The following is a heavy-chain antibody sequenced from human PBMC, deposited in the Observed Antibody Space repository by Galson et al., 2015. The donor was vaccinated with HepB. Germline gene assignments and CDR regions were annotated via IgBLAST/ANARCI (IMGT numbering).Heavy chain of an antibody. CDR3: ARAWTSRPSTRQTDHFDY. Sequence: CAISGDSVSRKSTAWNWIRQSPSRGLEWLGRTYYRSQWYSEYSASVRGRMTISPDTSENQFSLHLSSVTPEDTAIYFCARAWTSRPSTRQTDHFDYWGQGTLVTVSS. CDR2: TYYRSQWYS. CDR1: GDSVSRKSTA. V-gene: IGHV6-1*01. J-gene: IGHJ4*02. D-gene: IGHD1-1*01.